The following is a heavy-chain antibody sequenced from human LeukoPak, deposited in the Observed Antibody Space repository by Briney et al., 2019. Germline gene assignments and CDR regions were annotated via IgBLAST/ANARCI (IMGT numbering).Heavy chain of an antibody. D-gene: IGHD5-12*01. CDR2: IYYSGST. J-gene: IGHJ4*02. V-gene: IGHV4-59*08. Sequence: SETLSLTCTVSGGSISSYYWSWLRQPPGKGLEWIGYIYYSGSTNYNPSLKSRVTISVDTSKNQFSLKLSSVTAADTAVYYCARRPRGVATTAFDYWGQGTLVTVSS. CDR3: ARRPRGVATTAFDY. CDR1: GGSISSYY.